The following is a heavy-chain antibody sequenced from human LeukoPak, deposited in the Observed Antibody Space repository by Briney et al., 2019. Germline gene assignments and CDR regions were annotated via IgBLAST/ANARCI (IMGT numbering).Heavy chain of an antibody. D-gene: IGHD5-24*01. CDR3: ARGRSGYNWAFDI. V-gene: IGHV4-59*01. CDR1: GVSITGYY. J-gene: IGHJ3*02. CDR2: VYYSGST. Sequence: PSETLSLTCTVSGVSITGYYWSWIRQPPGKGLAWIGYVYYSGSTDNDPSLKSRVTISVDTSKNQFSLKLSSVTAADTAVYYCARGRSGYNWAFDIWGQGTTVTVSS.